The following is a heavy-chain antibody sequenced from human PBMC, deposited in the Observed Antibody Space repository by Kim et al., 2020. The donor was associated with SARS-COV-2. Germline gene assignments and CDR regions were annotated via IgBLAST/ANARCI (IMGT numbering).Heavy chain of an antibody. Sequence: TGYADSVKGRFTISRDNAKNALYLQMNSLRAEDTAVYYCVGGPRGKGPENWGQGTLVTVSS. V-gene: IGHV3-74*01. D-gene: IGHD3-16*01. J-gene: IGHJ4*02. CDR3: VGGPRGKGPEN. CDR2: T.